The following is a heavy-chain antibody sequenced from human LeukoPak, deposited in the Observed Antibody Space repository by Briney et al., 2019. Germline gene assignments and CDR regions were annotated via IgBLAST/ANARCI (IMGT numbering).Heavy chain of an antibody. V-gene: IGHV4-59*12. CDR2: IYYSGST. J-gene: IGHJ3*02. Sequence: SETLSLTCTVSGGSISSYYWSWIRQPPGKGLEWIGYIYYSGSTNYNPSLKSRVTISVDTSKNQFSLNLTSVTAADTAVYYCARVSAAARASRKNDAFDIWGQGTMVTVSS. CDR3: ARVSAAARASRKNDAFDI. CDR1: GGSISSYY. D-gene: IGHD6-13*01.